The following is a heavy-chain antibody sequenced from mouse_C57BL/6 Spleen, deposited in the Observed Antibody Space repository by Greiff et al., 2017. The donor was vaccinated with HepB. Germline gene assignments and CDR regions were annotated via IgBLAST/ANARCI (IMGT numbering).Heavy chain of an antibody. J-gene: IGHJ4*01. V-gene: IGHV1-81*01. CDR1: GYTFTSYG. CDR2: IYPRSGNT. CDR3: ARSDNYYAIDY. Sequence: QVQLQQSGAELARPGASVKLSCKASGYTFTSYGISWVKQRTGQGLEWIGEIYPRSGNTYYNEKFKGKAILTADKSSSTAYRELRSRTSEDSAGYCCARSDNYYAIDYWGQGTAVTVSS. D-gene: IGHD1-3*01.